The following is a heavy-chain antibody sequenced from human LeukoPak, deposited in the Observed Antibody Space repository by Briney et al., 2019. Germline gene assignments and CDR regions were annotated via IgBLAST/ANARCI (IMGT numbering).Heavy chain of an antibody. D-gene: IGHD3-3*01. J-gene: IGHJ3*02. CDR1: GFTFSSYA. Sequence: PGRSLRLSCAASGFTFSSYAMHWVRQAPGKGLEWVAVISYDGGNKYYADSVKGRFTTSRDNSKNTLYLQMNSLRAEDTAVYYCARCFGVVIMLDAFGIWGQGTMVTVSS. CDR3: ARCFGVVIMLDAFGI. CDR2: ISYDGGNK. V-gene: IGHV3-30*04.